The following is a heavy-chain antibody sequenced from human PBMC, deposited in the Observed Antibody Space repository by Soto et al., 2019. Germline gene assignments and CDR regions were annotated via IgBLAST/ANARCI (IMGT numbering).Heavy chain of an antibody. CDR1: GYSFNSYW. D-gene: IGHD3-22*01. CDR2: IYPGDSDT. V-gene: IGHV5-51*01. J-gene: IGHJ4*02. CDR3: ARRHYYDSGGYSDY. Sequence: GESLKISCKGSGYSFNSYWIGWVRQMPGKGLEWMGVIYPGDSDTRYSPSFQGQVTNSADKSINTAYLQWSSLNASDTAMYYCARRHYYDSGGYSDYWGQGTLVTVSS.